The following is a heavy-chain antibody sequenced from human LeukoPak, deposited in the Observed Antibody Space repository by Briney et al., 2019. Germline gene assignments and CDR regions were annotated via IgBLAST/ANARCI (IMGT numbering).Heavy chain of an antibody. Sequence: GASVKVSCKASGYTFTGYYMHWVRQAPGQGLEWIGWINPNSGGTNYAQTFQGRVTMTRDTSISTAYMELSRLRSDDTAVYYCARSGFYFDYWAREPWSPSPQ. CDR3: ARSGFYFDY. CDR1: GYTFTGYY. V-gene: IGHV1-2*02. D-gene: IGHD3-10*01. J-gene: IGHJ4*02. CDR2: INPNSGGT.